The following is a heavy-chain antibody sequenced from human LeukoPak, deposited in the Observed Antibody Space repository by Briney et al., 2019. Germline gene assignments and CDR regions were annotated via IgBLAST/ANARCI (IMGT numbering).Heavy chain of an antibody. CDR3: AKDPVEMATIEADAFDI. V-gene: IGHV3-23*01. D-gene: IGHD5-24*01. CDR1: GFTFSSYG. CDR2: ISGSGGST. Sequence: GGSLRLSCAASGFTFSSYGMSWVRQAPGKGLEWVSAISGSGGSTYYADSVKGRFTISRDNSKNTRYLQMNSLRAEDTAVYYCAKDPVEMATIEADAFDIWGQGTMVTVSS. J-gene: IGHJ3*02.